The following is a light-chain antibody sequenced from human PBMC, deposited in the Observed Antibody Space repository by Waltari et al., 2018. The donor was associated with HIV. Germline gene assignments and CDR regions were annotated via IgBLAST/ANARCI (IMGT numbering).Light chain of an antibody. Sequence: DIQMTQSPSSLSASVGDRFTITFRASQGIVNNLGWYQQKPGEAPKRLIYGASNLESEVPSRFSGSGSGTEFTLTISSLQPEDFASYHCLQHYSYPLTFGGGTNVEIK. J-gene: IGKJ4*01. V-gene: IGKV1-17*01. CDR2: GAS. CDR1: QGIVNN. CDR3: LQHYSYPLT.